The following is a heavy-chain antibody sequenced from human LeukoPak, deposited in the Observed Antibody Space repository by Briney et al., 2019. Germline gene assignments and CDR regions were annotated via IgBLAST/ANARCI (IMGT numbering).Heavy chain of an antibody. CDR1: GFTFSRYG. V-gene: IGHV3-30*03. CDR3: ARGLILTGCMDV. CDR2: ISYDASNK. Sequence: GGSLRLSCAASGFTFSRYGMHWVRQTPGKGLEWVAVISYDASNKYYADSVKGRFTISRDNAKNSLYLQMNSLRAEDTAVYYCARGLILTGCMDVWGKGTTVTVSS. D-gene: IGHD3-9*01. J-gene: IGHJ6*03.